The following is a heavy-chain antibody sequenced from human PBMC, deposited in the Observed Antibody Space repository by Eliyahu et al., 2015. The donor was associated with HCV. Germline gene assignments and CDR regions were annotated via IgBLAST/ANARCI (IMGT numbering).Heavy chain of an antibody. D-gene: IGHD1-26*01. V-gene: IGHV4-59*01. CDR3: ARSPSLGATFLNFDY. Sequence: QVQLQESGPGLVKPSETLSLTXTVSGGSISSYYWSWIRQPPGKGLEWIGYIYYSGSTNYNPSLKSRVTISVDTSKNQFSLKLSSVTAADTAVYYCARSPSLGATFLNFDYWGQGTLVTVSS. J-gene: IGHJ4*02. CDR1: GGSISSYY. CDR2: IYYSGST.